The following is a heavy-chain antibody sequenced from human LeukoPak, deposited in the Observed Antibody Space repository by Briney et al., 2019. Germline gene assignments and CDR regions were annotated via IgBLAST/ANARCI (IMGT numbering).Heavy chain of an antibody. CDR1: GFTFSSYA. D-gene: IGHD3-9*01. J-gene: IGHJ3*01. Sequence: GSLRLSCGASGFTFSSYAMSWVRQAPGKGLEWIGSVYFSGKTYKIPSLKSRVTISVDTSKNQFSLKLTSVTAADTGVYFCAKGATPHNDILTGYYRDVFDVWGQGTMVTVSS. CDR3: AKGATPHNDILTGYYRDVFDV. V-gene: IGHV4-38-2*01. CDR2: VYFSGKT.